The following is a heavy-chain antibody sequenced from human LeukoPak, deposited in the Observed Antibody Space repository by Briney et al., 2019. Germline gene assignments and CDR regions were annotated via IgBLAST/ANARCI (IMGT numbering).Heavy chain of an antibody. CDR3: ARGGLLWFGELPVAFDI. V-gene: IGHV4-38-2*02. CDR1: GYSISSGYY. Sequence: PSETLSLTCTVSGYSISSGYYWGWIRQPPGKGLEWIGSIYHSGSTYYNPSLKSRVTISVDTSKNQFSLKLSSVTAADTAVYYCARGGLLWFGELPVAFDIWGQGTMVTVSS. J-gene: IGHJ3*02. D-gene: IGHD3-10*01. CDR2: IYHSGST.